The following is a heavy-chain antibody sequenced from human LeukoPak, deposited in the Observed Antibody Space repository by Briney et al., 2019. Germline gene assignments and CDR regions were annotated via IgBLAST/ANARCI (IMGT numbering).Heavy chain of an antibody. J-gene: IGHJ3*02. CDR1: GGSIKNYY. D-gene: IGHD2-15*01. Sequence: SETLSLTCTVSGGSIKNYYRSWIRQPAGKGLEWIRRIYTRGSTNYNPSLKSRVTMSVDTSKNQFSLKLSSVTAADTAVYYCARGRYCSADICSGGDAFDIWGQGTMVSVSS. CDR3: ARGRYCSADICSGGDAFDI. V-gene: IGHV4-4*07. CDR2: IYTRGST.